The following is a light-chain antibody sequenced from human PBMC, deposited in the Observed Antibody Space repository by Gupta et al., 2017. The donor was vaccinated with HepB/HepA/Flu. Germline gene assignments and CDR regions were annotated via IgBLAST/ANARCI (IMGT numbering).Light chain of an antibody. V-gene: IGKV3-15*01. Sequence: EIVMTQSPATLSVSPGERATLSCRASQSISVDLAWYQQKPGQAPRLLFYGASSRTAGVPARFSGSGSGTEFTLTISSRQSEDFATYYCQQYSKWPPVTFGQGTRLEIK. CDR2: GAS. CDR3: QQYSKWPPVT. CDR1: QSISVD. J-gene: IGKJ5*01.